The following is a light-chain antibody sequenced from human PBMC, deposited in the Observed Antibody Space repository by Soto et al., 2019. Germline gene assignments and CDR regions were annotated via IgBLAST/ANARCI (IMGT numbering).Light chain of an antibody. CDR1: QRVSDTS. V-gene: IGKV3-20*01. J-gene: IGKJ1*01. Sequence: EIVLTQSPGTLSLSPGDTATLSCRASQRVSDTSVAWYQQKPGQAPRLLIYATSTRATGIPDRFTGSASGTDFTVTISKPEPEDFAVYYCQLYGRLLWTFGQGTRVDI. CDR2: ATS. CDR3: QLYGRLLWT.